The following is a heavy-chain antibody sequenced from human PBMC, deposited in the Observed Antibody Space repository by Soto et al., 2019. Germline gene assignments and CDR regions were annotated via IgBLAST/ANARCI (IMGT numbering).Heavy chain of an antibody. D-gene: IGHD6-13*01. Sequence: GGSLRLSCAASGFTFSSYAMSWVRQAPGKGLEWVSAISGSGGSTYYADSVKGRFTISRDNSKNTLYLQMNSLRAEDTAVYYCAKDPLYSSSWMVGYWGQGTLVTVS. CDR3: AKDPLYSSSWMVGY. CDR2: ISGSGGST. J-gene: IGHJ4*02. CDR1: GFTFSSYA. V-gene: IGHV3-23*01.